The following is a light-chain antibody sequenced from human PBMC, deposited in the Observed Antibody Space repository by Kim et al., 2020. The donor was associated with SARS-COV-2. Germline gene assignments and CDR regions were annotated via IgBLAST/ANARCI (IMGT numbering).Light chain of an antibody. Sequence: PASISCWSLRSLFDRHDGNTYLDWYVRKPGQSPQLLIYTLSYRPSGVPDRFSGSGSGTYFTLKISRVEAEDVGLYYCMQRIEFPYTFGPGTKLEIK. CDR1: RSLFDRHDGNTY. CDR3: MQRIEFPYT. V-gene: IGKV2-40*01. J-gene: IGKJ2*01. CDR2: TLS.